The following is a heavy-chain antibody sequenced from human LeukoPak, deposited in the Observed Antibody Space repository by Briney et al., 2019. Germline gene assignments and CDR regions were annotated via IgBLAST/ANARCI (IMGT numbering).Heavy chain of an antibody. J-gene: IGHJ5*02. CDR2: IYHSGST. CDR1: GYSISSGSY. D-gene: IGHD6-6*01. Sequence: SETLSLTCTVSGYSISSGSYWGWIRQPPGKGLEWVGSIYHSGSTYHNPSLKSRVTISVDTSKNQFSLKLRSVTAADTAVYYCARPTARLGWFHPWGQGTLVTVSS. CDR3: ARPTARLGWFHP. V-gene: IGHV4-38-2*02.